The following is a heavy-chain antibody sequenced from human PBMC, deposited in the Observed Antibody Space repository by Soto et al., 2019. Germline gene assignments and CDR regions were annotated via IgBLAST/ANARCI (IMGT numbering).Heavy chain of an antibody. J-gene: IGHJ4*02. CDR3: ARDKSSSWYTTFDY. D-gene: IGHD6-13*01. CDR2: INAGNGNT. Sequence: GASVKVSCKASGYTFTSYAMHWVRQAPGQRLEWMGWINAGNGNTKYSQKFQGRVTITRDTSASTAYMELSSLRSEDTAVYYCARDKSSSWYTTFDYWGQGTLVTVSS. V-gene: IGHV1-3*01. CDR1: GYTFTSYA.